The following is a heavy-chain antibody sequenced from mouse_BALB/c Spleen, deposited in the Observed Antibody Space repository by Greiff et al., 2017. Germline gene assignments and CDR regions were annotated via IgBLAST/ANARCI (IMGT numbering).Heavy chain of an antibody. Sequence: EVKLMESGGGLVQPGGSRKLSCAASGFTFSSFGMHWVRQAPEKGLEWVAYISSGSSTIYYADTVKGRFTISRDNPKNTLFLQMTSLRSEDTAMYYCAREDHYYGSSYGFAYWGQGTLVTVSA. D-gene: IGHD1-1*01. CDR2: ISSGSSTI. J-gene: IGHJ3*01. CDR3: AREDHYYGSSYGFAY. CDR1: GFTFSSFG. V-gene: IGHV5-17*02.